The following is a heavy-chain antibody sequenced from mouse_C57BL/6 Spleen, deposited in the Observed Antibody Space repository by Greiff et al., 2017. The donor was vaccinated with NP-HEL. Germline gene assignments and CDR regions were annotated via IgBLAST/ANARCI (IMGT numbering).Heavy chain of an antibody. CDR1: GFTFSDYG. J-gene: IGHJ4*01. V-gene: IGHV5-17*01. CDR3: ARRFITTVVAPYAMDD. D-gene: IGHD1-1*01. CDR2: ISSGSSTI. Sequence: EVQLVESGGGLVKPGGSLKLSCAASGFTFSDYGMHWVRQAPEKGLEWVAYISSGSSTIYYADTVKGRFTISRDNAKNTLFLQMTSLRSEDTAMYYCARRFITTVVAPYAMDDWGQGTSVTVSS.